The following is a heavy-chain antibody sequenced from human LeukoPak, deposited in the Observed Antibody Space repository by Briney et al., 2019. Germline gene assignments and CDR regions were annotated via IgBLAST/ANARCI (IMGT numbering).Heavy chain of an antibody. CDR3: AKDTTPPKAGFDP. D-gene: IGHD1-14*01. V-gene: IGHV3-30*02. CDR2: IRYDGSNK. Sequence: GGSLRLSCAASGFTFSSYGMHWVRQAPGTGLEWVAFIRYDGSNKYYAGSVKGRFTISRDNSKNTLYLQMNSLRAEDTAVYYCAKDTTPPKAGFDPWGQGTLVTVSS. J-gene: IGHJ5*02. CDR1: GFTFSSYG.